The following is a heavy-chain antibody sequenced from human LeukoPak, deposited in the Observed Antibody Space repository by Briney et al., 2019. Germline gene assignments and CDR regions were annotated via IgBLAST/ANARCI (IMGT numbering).Heavy chain of an antibody. CDR1: GYSFTSYW. CDR2: IYPGDSDT. Sequence: GESLKISCKGSGYSFTSYWIGWVRQMPGKGLEWMGIIYPGDSDTRYSPSFQGQVTISADKSISTAYLQWSSLKASDTAMYYCARLGGYSGYGSNWFDPWGQGTLVTVSS. CDR3: ARLGGYSGYGSNWFDP. D-gene: IGHD5-12*01. V-gene: IGHV5-51*01. J-gene: IGHJ5*02.